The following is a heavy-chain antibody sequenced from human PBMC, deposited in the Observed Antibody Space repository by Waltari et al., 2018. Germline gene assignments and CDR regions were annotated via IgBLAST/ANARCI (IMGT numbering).Heavy chain of an antibody. CDR2: IYHSGST. CDR3: ARSDFWSGYYGIFDY. D-gene: IGHD3-3*01. V-gene: IGHV4-38-2*01. J-gene: IGHJ4*02. CDR1: GYSISSGYY. Sequence: QVQLQESGPGLVKPSETLSLTCAVSGYSISSGYYWGWIRQPPGKGLEWIGSIYHSGSTYDNPALKSRVTISVDTSKNQFSLKLSSVTAADTAVYYCARSDFWSGYYGIFDYWGQGTLVTVSS.